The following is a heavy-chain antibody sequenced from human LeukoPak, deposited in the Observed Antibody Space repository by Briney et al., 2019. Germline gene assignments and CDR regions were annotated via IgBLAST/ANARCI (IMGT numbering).Heavy chain of an antibody. CDR1: GGSISSYY. CDR2: IYYSGST. V-gene: IGHV4-59*01. D-gene: IGHD1-26*01. J-gene: IGHJ4*02. CDR3: AKSGGYGLIDY. Sequence: SETLSLTCTVSGGSISSYYWSWIRQPPGKGLEWIGYIYYSGSTNYNPSLKSRVTISVDTSKNQFSLKLSSVTAADTAIYYCAKSGGYGLIDYWGQGTLVTVSS.